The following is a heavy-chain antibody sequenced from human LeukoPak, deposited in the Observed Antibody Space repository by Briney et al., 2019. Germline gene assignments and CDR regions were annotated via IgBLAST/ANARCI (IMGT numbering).Heavy chain of an antibody. V-gene: IGHV1-24*01. D-gene: IGHD1-26*01. CDR1: AYTLTEIS. CDR2: FDIKDGET. Sequence: GAGVTVTRKGSAYTLTEISLHLMRQAPAPGMEREGVFDIKDGETIYAQKFQGRVSMTEDTSTDTAYMELSSLRSEDTAVYYCATIARWELLPWESRYFDYWGQGTLVTASS. J-gene: IGHJ4*02. CDR3: ATIARWELLPWESRYFDY.